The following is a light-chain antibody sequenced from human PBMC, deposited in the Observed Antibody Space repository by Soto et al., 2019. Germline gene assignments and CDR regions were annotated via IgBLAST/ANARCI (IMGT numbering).Light chain of an antibody. Sequence: IQMSQSPPTMSASFGDTVTLTCRASQSVSGWLAWYQQKPGEAPKLLIYDASALPRGVPSRFSGSGSGTKFTLTIASLQPDDFATYYCQQYETFSGTFGPGTKVDIK. CDR1: QSVSGW. J-gene: IGKJ1*01. CDR3: QQYETFSGT. V-gene: IGKV1-5*01. CDR2: DAS.